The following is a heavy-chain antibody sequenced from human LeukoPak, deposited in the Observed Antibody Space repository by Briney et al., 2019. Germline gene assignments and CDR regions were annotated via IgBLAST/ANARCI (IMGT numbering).Heavy chain of an antibody. V-gene: IGHV1-2*02. CDR1: GYTFTGYY. J-gene: IGHJ6*02. Sequence: GASVKVSCKASGYTFTGYYMHWVRQAPGQGLEWMGWINPNSGGTNYAQKFQGRVTMTRDTSISTAYMELSRLRSDDTAVYYCARAEQAYDILTGYYPTPSPMDVWGQGTTVTVSS. D-gene: IGHD3-9*01. CDR3: ARAEQAYDILTGYYPTPSPMDV. CDR2: INPNSGGT.